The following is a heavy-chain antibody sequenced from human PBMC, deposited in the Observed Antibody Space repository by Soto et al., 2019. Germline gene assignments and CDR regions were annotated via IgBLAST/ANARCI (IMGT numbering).Heavy chain of an antibody. J-gene: IGHJ4*02. V-gene: IGHV3-30-3*01. CDR2: ISYDGSNK. CDR3: ARDPRYYDILTGYYIAYYFDY. D-gene: IGHD3-9*01. CDR1: GFTFSTCA. Sequence: GGSLRLSCAASGFTFSTCAMHWVRQAPGKGLEWVAVISYDGSNKDYADSVKGRFTISRDNSKNTLYVQMNSLRAEDTAVYYCARDPRYYDILTGYYIAYYFDYWGQGTLVTVSS.